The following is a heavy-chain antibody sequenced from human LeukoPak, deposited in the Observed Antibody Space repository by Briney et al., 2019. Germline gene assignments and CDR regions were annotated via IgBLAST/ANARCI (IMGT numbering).Heavy chain of an antibody. CDR3: ARGLGIADDY. V-gene: IGHV1-69*04. Sequence: ASVKVSCKASGGTFSSYAISWVRQAPGQGLEWTGRIIPILGIANYAQKFQGRVTIIADKSTSTAYMELSSLRSEDTAVYYCARGLGIADDYWGQGTLVTVSS. CDR1: GGTFSSYA. D-gene: IGHD6-13*01. J-gene: IGHJ4*02. CDR2: IIPILGIA.